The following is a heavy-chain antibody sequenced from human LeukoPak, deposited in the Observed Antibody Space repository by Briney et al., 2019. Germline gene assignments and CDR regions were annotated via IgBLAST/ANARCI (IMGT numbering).Heavy chain of an antibody. CDR1: GGTFSSYA. Sequence: GASVKVSCKASGGTFSSYAISWVRQAPGQVLEWMGRIIPILGIANYAQKFQGRVTITADKSTSTAYMELSSLRSEDTAVYYCARDLQDCSGGSCYSNYWGQGTLVTVSS. CDR3: ARDLQDCSGGSCYSNY. D-gene: IGHD2-15*01. V-gene: IGHV1-69*04. J-gene: IGHJ4*02. CDR2: IIPILGIA.